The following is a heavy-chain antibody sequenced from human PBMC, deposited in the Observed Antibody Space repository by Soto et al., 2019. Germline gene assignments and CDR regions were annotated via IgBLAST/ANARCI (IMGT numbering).Heavy chain of an antibody. CDR2: IYYRGNA. V-gene: IGHV4-39*01. D-gene: IGHD3-9*01. J-gene: IGHJ4*02. Sequence: QLQLQESGPGLVKPSETLSLTCSVSDDSINSDKYYWGWIRQPPGKGLEWIGSIYYRGNAYYNPSLQTRGTMCLGTSGSQFSRKRHCVTATDSAVYFCARLEGLATISYYFDFWGPGALVTVSS. CDR3: ARLEGLATISYYFDF. CDR1: DDSINSDKYY.